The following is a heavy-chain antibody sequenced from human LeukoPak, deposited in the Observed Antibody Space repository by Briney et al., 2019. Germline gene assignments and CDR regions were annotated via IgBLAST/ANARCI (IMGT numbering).Heavy chain of an antibody. CDR3: AKEIAVADYFDY. J-gene: IGHJ4*02. Sequence: GGSLRLSCAASGFTFNSYDMHWVRKAPGKGLEWVAVIWYDGTNKYYADSVKGRFTIPRDNSKNTLYLQMNSLRVEDTAVYYCAKEIAVADYFDYWGQGTLVTVSS. CDR2: IWYDGTNK. V-gene: IGHV3-33*06. CDR1: GFTFNSYD. D-gene: IGHD6-19*01.